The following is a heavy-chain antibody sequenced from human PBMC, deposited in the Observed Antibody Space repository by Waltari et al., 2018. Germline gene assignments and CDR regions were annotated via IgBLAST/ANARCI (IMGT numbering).Heavy chain of an antibody. Sequence: EVQLLESGGGLVQPGGSLRLSCAASGFIFRDYAMNWVRQAPGKGLEWVSGMDTVDSGTYYADSVKGRFTISRDKFKNTMYLQMSSLRVEDTAVYYCAKGRWLGLFDSWGQGTLVTVSS. CDR2: MDTVDSGT. CDR3: AKGRWLGLFDS. D-gene: IGHD6-19*01. CDR1: GFIFRDYA. V-gene: IGHV3-23*03. J-gene: IGHJ4*02.